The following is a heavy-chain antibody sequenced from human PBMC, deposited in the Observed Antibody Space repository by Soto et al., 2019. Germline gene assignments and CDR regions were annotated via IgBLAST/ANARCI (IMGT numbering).Heavy chain of an antibody. CDR1: GFVFKDSS. CDR3: TRLISAAQDY. D-gene: IGHD3-10*01. V-gene: IGHV3-73*01. J-gene: IGHJ4*02. Sequence: ESVGGVVQPGGSLKLSCAASGFVFKDSSIHWVRQASGKGLEWVGRIRDRAYNYATAYTASVKGRFTISRDDSNNTAYLQMTSLKTEDTAIYYCTRLISAAQDYWGQGTLVTVSS. CDR2: IRDRAYNYAT.